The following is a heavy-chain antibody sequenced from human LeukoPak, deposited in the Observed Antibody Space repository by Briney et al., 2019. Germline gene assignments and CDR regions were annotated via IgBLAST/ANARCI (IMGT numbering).Heavy chain of an antibody. CDR1: GGTFSSYA. CDR3: ARDLGGGGSSGYYMDV. V-gene: IGHV1-69*05. Sequence: SVKVSCKASGGTFSSYAISWVRQAPGQGLEWMGGIIPIFGTANYAQKFQGRVTITTDESTSTAYMELSSLRSEDTAVYYCARDLGGGGSSGYYMDVWGKGTTVTVSS. J-gene: IGHJ6*03. D-gene: IGHD3-10*01. CDR2: IIPIFGTA.